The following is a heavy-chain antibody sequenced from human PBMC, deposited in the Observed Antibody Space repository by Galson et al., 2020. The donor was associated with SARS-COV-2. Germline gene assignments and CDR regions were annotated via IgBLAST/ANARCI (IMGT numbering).Heavy chain of an antibody. CDR2: LYTGGSA. CDR3: ARDPYSGGWTNYYYFGMDV. CDR1: GFAVSDSY. J-gene: IGHJ6*02. Sequence: GGSLRLSCAASGFAVSDSYMSWIRQAPGKGLEWVALLYTGGSASYTGSVKGRFTISRDNSKNSLYLHMNSLRLEDTAVYYCARDPYSGGWTNYYYFGMDVWGQGTTVTVSS. V-gene: IGHV3-53*01. D-gene: IGHD6-19*01.